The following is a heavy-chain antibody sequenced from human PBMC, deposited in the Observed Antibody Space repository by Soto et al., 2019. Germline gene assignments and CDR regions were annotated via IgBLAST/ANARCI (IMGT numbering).Heavy chain of an antibody. CDR3: AKTWGAEYCSSTSCDFDY. J-gene: IGHJ4*02. V-gene: IGHV3-23*01. CDR2: ISGSGGST. CDR1: GFTFSSYA. D-gene: IGHD2-2*01. Sequence: GGSLRLSCAASGFTFSSYAMSWVRQAPGKGLEWVSAISGSGGSTYYADSVKGRFTISRDNSKNALYLQMNSLRAEDTAVYYFAKTWGAEYCSSTSCDFDYWGQGALVTVSS.